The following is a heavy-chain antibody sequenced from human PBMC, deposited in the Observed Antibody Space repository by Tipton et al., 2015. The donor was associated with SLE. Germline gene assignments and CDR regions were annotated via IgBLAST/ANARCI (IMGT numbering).Heavy chain of an antibody. CDR1: GFTFNNWA. D-gene: IGHD4-23*01. J-gene: IGHJ4*02. CDR3: AKSLSGGAKTSNFDC. Sequence: GSLRLSCAASGFTFNNWAMSWVRQAPGKGLEWVSAITGSGAATYYADSVKGHFTISRDNSKNTLYLQMDTLRAEDTGRYYCAKSLSGGAKTSNFDCWGPGTLVTVSS. V-gene: IGHV3-23*01. CDR2: ITGSGAAT.